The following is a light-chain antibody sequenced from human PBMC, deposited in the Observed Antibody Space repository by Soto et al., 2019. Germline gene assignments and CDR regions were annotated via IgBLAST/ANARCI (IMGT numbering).Light chain of an antibody. Sequence: EIVLTQSPGTLSLSPGERATLSCRASQSVSRYLAWYQQRPGQAPRLLIYGASSRATGIPDRFSGSGSGTDFTLTISRLEPEDFAVYYCQQYGSSPYTFGQGNKLEIK. CDR2: GAS. V-gene: IGKV3-20*01. J-gene: IGKJ2*01. CDR3: QQYGSSPYT. CDR1: QSVSRY.